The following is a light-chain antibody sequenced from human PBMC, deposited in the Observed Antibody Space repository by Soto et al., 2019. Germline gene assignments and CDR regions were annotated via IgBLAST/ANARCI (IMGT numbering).Light chain of an antibody. CDR1: KNDIGVYDF. Sequence: SGSPGQSVTISCTGTKNDIGVYDFVSWYQHHPGKAPRLIIYEVIQRPSGVPDRFSGSKSGNTASLTVSGLQAADEADYSCKSYAGSNTYVFGSGTKVTVL. V-gene: IGLV2-8*01. CDR2: EVI. CDR3: KSYAGSNTYV. J-gene: IGLJ1*01.